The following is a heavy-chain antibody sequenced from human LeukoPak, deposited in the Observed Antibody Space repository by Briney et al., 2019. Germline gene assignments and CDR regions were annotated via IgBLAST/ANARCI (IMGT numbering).Heavy chain of an antibody. V-gene: IGHV3-64D*06. CDR3: VRRGYNYAYDY. J-gene: IGHJ4*02. CDR1: GFTFSTYS. D-gene: IGHD5-18*01. Sequence: GGSLRLSCAASGFTFSTYSMDWVRQAPGKGLEYVSAISSNGDNTYYADSVKGRFTISRDNSKNTLYLQMSSLRAEDTAVNYCVRRGYNYAYDYWGQGTLVTVSS. CDR2: ISSNGDNT.